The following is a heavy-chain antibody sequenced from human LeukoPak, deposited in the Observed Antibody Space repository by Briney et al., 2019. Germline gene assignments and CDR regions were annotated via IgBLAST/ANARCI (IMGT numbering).Heavy chain of an antibody. CDR3: ARWILYSSGSYSDY. Sequence: SETLSLTCTVSGGSIRSYYWSWIRQPPGKGLEWIGYMHYSGSTNYNPSLKSRVTISVDTSKNQFSLKLSSATAADTAVYYCARWILYSSGSYSDYWGQGTLVTVSS. V-gene: IGHV4-59*01. CDR1: GGSIRSYY. J-gene: IGHJ4*02. D-gene: IGHD3-10*01. CDR2: MHYSGST.